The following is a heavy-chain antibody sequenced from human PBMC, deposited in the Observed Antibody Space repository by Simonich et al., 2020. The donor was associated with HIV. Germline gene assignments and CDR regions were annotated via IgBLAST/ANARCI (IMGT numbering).Heavy chain of an antibody. CDR2: INHSGIH. D-gene: IGHD3-3*01. J-gene: IGHJ4*02. V-gene: IGHV4-34*01. Sequence: QVQLQQWGAGLLKPSETLSLTCAVYGGSFSGYYWSWIRQPPGKGLGWIGEINHSGIHNYKSSLNSRATISVDKSKNQFSLKLSSVTAADTAIYYCARRDRELILYFDYWGQGNLVTVSS. CDR3: ARRDRELILYFDY. CDR1: GGSFSGYY.